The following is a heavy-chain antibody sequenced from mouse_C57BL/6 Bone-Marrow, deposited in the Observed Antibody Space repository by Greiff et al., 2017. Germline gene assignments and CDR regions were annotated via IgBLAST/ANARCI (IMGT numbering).Heavy chain of an antibody. Sequence: EVQLQQSGPVLVKPGPSVKISCKASGFTFTDYYMHWVKQSHGKSLEWIGLVYPYNGGTSYNQKFKGKATLTVDKSSSTAYMELNSLTSEDSAVYYCARPQEGCYGSAWFAYWGQGTLVTVSA. CDR1: GFTFTDYY. J-gene: IGHJ3*01. CDR2: VYPYNGGT. CDR3: ARPQEGCYGSAWFAY. D-gene: IGHD1-1*01. V-gene: IGHV1-36*01.